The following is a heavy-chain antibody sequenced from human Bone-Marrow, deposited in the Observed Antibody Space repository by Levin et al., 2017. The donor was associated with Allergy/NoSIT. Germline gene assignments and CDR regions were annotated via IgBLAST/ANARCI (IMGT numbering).Heavy chain of an antibody. Sequence: PSETLSLTCTVSGGSITHYYWSWIRRPPGKGLEWIGSIYFTGSTNYNPSLESRVTMSVDRTTNQFSLKLSSVTTADTAVYYCARAPRYYYDSGPFDYWGQGALVTVSS. CDR1: GGSITHYY. CDR2: IYFTGST. D-gene: IGHD3-22*01. V-gene: IGHV4-59*01. CDR3: ARAPRYYYDSGPFDY. J-gene: IGHJ4*02.